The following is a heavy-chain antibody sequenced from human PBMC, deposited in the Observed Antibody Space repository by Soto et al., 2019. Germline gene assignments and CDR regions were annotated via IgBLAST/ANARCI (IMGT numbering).Heavy chain of an antibody. Sequence: GASVKVSCKASGYTFTSYDINWVRQATGQGLEWMGWMNPNSGNTGYAQKFQGRVTMTRDTSTTTAYMELRSLRSEDTAVYYCARMATYGTLNWFDPWGQGALGTVPQ. CDR2: MNPNSGNT. CDR3: ARMATYGTLNWFDP. D-gene: IGHD2-21*01. CDR1: GYTFTSYD. V-gene: IGHV1-8*01. J-gene: IGHJ5*02.